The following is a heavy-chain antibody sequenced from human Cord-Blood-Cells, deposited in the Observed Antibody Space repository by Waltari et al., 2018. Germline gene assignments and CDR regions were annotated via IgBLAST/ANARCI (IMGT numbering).Heavy chain of an antibody. D-gene: IGHD3-3*01. CDR2: IKQDGSEK. V-gene: IGHV3-7*01. Sequence: EVQLVESGGGLVQPGGYLRLSCAASGFTFSSYWMSWVRQAPGKGLEWVANIKQDGSEKYYVDSVKGRFTISRDNAKNSLYLQMNSLRAEDTAVYYCASILRFLEWLYFDYWGQGTLVTVSS. CDR1: GFTFSSYW. CDR3: ASILRFLEWLYFDY. J-gene: IGHJ4*02.